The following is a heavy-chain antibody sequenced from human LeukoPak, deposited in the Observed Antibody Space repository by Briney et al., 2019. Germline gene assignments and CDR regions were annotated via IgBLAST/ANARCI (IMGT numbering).Heavy chain of an antibody. CDR3: AKGYCSSTSCRTSYYYMDV. J-gene: IGHJ6*03. CDR1: GFTFSSYA. Sequence: GGSLRLSCAASGFTFSSYAMSWVRQAPGKGLEWVSSISSSSRYIYYADVVKGRFTISRDNAKNSLYLQMNSLRAEDTAVYYCAKGYCSSTSCRTSYYYMDVWGKGTTVTVSS. CDR2: ISSSSRYI. V-gene: IGHV3-21*01. D-gene: IGHD2-2*01.